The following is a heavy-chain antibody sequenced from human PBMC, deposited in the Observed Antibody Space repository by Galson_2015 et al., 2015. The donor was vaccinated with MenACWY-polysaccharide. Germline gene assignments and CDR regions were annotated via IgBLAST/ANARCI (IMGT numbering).Heavy chain of an antibody. CDR2: IYNSGST. CDR3: AREALGDDVIGPGAMEGFGFFYYMDV. Sequence: WVRQPPGKGLEWIGYIYNSGSTNYNPSLKSRGTISVDASKNQFSLKLRSVTAADTAVYFCAREALGDDVIGPGAMEGFGFFYYMDVWGKRTTVIVPS. D-gene: IGHD2-2*01. J-gene: IGHJ6*03. V-gene: IGHV4-30-4*01.